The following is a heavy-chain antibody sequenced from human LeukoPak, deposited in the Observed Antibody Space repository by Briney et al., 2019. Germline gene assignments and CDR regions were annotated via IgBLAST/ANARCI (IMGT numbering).Heavy chain of an antibody. Sequence: PGGSLRLSCAASGFTFSYHGMHWVRQAPGKWLEWVAFINYDASNKYFADSVKGRFTISRDNSKNTVYLQMNSLRADDSAVYYCARDLSWGFDYWGQGTLATVSS. J-gene: IGHJ4*02. CDR2: INYDASNK. CDR3: ARDLSWGFDY. V-gene: IGHV3-30*02. CDR1: GFTFSYHG. D-gene: IGHD7-27*01.